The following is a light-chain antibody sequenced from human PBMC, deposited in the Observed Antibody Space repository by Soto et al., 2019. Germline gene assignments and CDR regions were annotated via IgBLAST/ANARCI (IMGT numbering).Light chain of an antibody. CDR2: GAS. Sequence: TVLTQSPGTLSLSPGERVTLSCRASQSVSSNYLAWYRQKPGQTPRLLIYGASSRATGIPDRFSGSGSGTDFTLTISRLEPEDFAVYYCQQYGSSALTFGGGTKVEIK. V-gene: IGKV3-20*01. CDR3: QQYGSSALT. J-gene: IGKJ4*01. CDR1: QSVSSNY.